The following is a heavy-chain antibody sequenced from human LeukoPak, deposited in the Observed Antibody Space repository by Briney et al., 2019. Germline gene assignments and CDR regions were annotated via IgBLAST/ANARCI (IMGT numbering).Heavy chain of an antibody. V-gene: IGHV3-7*03. Sequence: GGSLRLSCAASGFTFSYYWMSWVRQAPGKGLEWVANIKPDGSQKYYVDSVKDRFTISRDNAKNSLYLQMNSLRAEDTAVYYCATIYCSGGTCHYFDYWGQGTLVTVSS. CDR2: IKPDGSQK. D-gene: IGHD2-15*01. CDR3: ATIYCSGGTCHYFDY. J-gene: IGHJ4*02. CDR1: GFTFSYYW.